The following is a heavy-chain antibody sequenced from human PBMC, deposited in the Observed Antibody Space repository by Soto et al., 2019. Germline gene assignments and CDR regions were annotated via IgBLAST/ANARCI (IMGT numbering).Heavy chain of an antibody. CDR1: GYTFTSYG. Sequence: ASVKVSCKASGYTFTSYGISWVRQAPGLGLEWMGWISAYNGNTNYAQKLQGRVTMTTDTSTSTAYMELRSLRSDDTAVYYCARHCSGGSCLYYYGMDVWGQGTTVTVSS. V-gene: IGHV1-18*04. CDR3: ARHCSGGSCLYYYGMDV. CDR2: ISAYNGNT. D-gene: IGHD2-15*01. J-gene: IGHJ6*02.